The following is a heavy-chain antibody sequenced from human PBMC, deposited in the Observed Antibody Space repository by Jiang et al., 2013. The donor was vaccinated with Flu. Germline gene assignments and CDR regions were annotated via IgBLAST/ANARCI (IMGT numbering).Heavy chain of an antibody. CDR2: IYPGDSDT. Sequence: GAEVKKPGESLKISCKGSGYSFTSYWIGWVRQMPGKGLEWMGIIYPGDSDTRYSPSFQGQVTISADKSISTAYLQWSSLKASDTAMYYCARQGKYSSSWYSAFDIWGQGTMVTVSS. V-gene: IGHV5-51*01. J-gene: IGHJ3*02. CDR1: GYSFTSYW. D-gene: IGHD6-13*01. CDR3: ARQGKYSSSWYSAFDI.